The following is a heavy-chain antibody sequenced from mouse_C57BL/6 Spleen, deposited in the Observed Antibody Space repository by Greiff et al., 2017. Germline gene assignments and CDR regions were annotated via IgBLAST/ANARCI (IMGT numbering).Heavy chain of an antibody. V-gene: IGHV1-64*01. CDR2: IHPNSGST. Sequence: VQLQQPGAELVKPGASVKLSCKASGYTFTSYWMHWVKQRPGQGLEWIGMIHPNSGSTNYNEKFKSKATLTVDKSSSTAYMQLSSLTSEDSAVYYCAREEDYYGTQYCFDYWGQGTTLTVSS. CDR1: GYTFTSYW. CDR3: AREEDYYGTQYCFDY. J-gene: IGHJ2*01. D-gene: IGHD1-1*01.